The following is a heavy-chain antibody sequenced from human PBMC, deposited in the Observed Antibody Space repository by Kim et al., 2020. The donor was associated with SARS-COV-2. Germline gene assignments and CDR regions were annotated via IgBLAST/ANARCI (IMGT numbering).Heavy chain of an antibody. D-gene: IGHD4-17*01. CDR2: INSDGSST. CDR1: GFTFSSYW. CDR3: ARDYQEDYGDYLYYYYGMDV. Sequence: GGSLRLSCAASGFTFSSYWMHWVRQALGKGLVWVSRINSDGSSTSYADSVKGRFTISRDNAKNTLYLQMNSLRAEDTAVYYCARDYQEDYGDYLYYYYGMDVWGQGTTVTVSS. J-gene: IGHJ6*02. V-gene: IGHV3-74*01.